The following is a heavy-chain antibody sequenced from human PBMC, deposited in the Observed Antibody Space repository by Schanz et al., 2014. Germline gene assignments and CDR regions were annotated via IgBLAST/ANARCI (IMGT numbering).Heavy chain of an antibody. J-gene: IGHJ5*01. D-gene: IGHD3-16*01. Sequence: EVQLVESGGGLVKPGGSLRLSCAASGFTFSTYYMNWVRQAPGKGLEWVSSISSSSSYISYADSVKGRFTISRDNAKNSLYLQMNSLRAEDTAVYYCAKDLYNDGIFDSWGQGTLVTVSS. CDR2: ISSSSSYI. CDR3: AKDLYNDGIFDS. V-gene: IGHV3-21*02. CDR1: GFTFSTYY.